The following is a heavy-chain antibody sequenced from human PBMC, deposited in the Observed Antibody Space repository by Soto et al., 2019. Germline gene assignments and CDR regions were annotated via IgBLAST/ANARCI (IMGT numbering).Heavy chain of an antibody. D-gene: IGHD3-22*01. CDR3: ARDPHWGGYDSSGYYFFFDY. Sequence: GGSLRLSCAASGFTFSSYGMHWVRQAPGKGLEWVAVIWYDGSNKYYADSVKGRFTISRDNSKNTLYLQMNSLRAEDTAVYYCARDPHWGGYDSSGYYFFFDYWGQGTLVTVSS. J-gene: IGHJ4*02. CDR1: GFTFSSYG. CDR2: IWYDGSNK. V-gene: IGHV3-33*01.